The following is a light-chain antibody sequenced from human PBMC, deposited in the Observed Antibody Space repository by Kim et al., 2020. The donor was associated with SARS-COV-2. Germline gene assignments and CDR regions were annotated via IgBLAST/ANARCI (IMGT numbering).Light chain of an antibody. V-gene: IGLV3-21*04. Sequence: SYELTQPPSVSVAPGKTARITCGANNIGSKSVHWYQLKPGQAPVLVIYYDSDRPSGIPERFSGSNSGNTSALTIRRVDAGDEAEYYCQVWDKSSDHPVFGGGNKMTVL. CDR1: NIGSKS. CDR2: YDS. CDR3: QVWDKSSDHPV. J-gene: IGLJ3*02.